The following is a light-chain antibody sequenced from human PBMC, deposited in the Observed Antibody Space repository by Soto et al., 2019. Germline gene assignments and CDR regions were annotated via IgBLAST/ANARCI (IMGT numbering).Light chain of an antibody. CDR1: QSVSSN. CDR3: QHYNNWPPWT. V-gene: IGKV3-15*01. Sequence: EILMTQSPATLSVSPGERATLSCRASQSVSSNLAWYQQKPGQAPRLLIYGASTRPTGIPARFSGSGSGTEFTLTITSLQSEHLAVYYCQHYNNWPPWTFGQGTKVEIK. J-gene: IGKJ1*01. CDR2: GAS.